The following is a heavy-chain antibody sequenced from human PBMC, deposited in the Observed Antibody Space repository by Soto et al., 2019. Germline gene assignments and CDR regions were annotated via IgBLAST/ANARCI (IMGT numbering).Heavy chain of an antibody. V-gene: IGHV3-30*18. D-gene: IGHD3-9*01. Sequence: GGCLRLSCAASGFTFSSYGMHWVRQAPGKGLEWVAVISYDGSNKYYADSVKGRFTISRDNSKNTLYLQMNSLRAEDTAVYYCAKDSYYDILTGYDYWGQGTLVTVS. J-gene: IGHJ4*02. CDR2: ISYDGSNK. CDR3: AKDSYYDILTGYDY. CDR1: GFTFSSYG.